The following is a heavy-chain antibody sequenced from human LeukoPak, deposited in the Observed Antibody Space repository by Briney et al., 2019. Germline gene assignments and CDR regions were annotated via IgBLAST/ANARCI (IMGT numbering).Heavy chain of an antibody. D-gene: IGHD5-18*01. Sequence: ASVKVSCKASGYTFTSYYMHWVRQAPGQGLEWMGIINPSGGSTSYAQKFQGRVTMTRDTSTSTVYMELSSLRSEDTAVYYCATPLYGYGQDYYYYGMDVWGQGTTVTVSS. V-gene: IGHV1-46*01. J-gene: IGHJ6*02. CDR3: ATPLYGYGQDYYYYGMDV. CDR1: GYTFTSYY. CDR2: INPSGGST.